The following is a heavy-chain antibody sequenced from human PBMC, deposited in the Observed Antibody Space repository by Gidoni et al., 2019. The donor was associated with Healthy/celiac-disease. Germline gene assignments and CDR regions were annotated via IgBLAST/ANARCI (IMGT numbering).Heavy chain of an antibody. CDR1: GGSFRGYY. Sequence: QVQLQQWGAGLLKPSETLSLPCAVYGGSFRGYYWSWIRQPPGKGLEWIGEINHSGSTNYNPSLKSRVTISVDTSKNQFSLKLSSVTAADTAVYYCARGTSGAGIQNYYYYMDVWGKGTTVTVSS. CDR3: ARGTSGAGIQNYYYYMDV. J-gene: IGHJ6*03. CDR2: INHSGST. V-gene: IGHV4-34*01. D-gene: IGHD6-19*01.